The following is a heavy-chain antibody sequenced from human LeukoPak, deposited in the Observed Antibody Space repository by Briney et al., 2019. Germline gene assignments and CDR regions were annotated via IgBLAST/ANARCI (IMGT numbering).Heavy chain of an antibody. CDR3: ARGVRYFDWSPNFDY. V-gene: IGHV1-18*01. J-gene: IGHJ4*02. D-gene: IGHD3-9*01. Sequence: PPASVKVSCKASGYTFTSYGISWVRQAPGQGLEWMGWISAYNGNTNYAQKLQGRVTMTTDTSTSTAYMELRSLRSDDTAAYYCARGVRYFDWSPNFDYWGQGTLVTVSS. CDR2: ISAYNGNT. CDR1: GYTFTSYG.